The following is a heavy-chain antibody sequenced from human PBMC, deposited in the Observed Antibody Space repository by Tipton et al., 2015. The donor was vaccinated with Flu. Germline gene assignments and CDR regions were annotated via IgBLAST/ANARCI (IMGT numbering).Heavy chain of an antibody. CDR2: IYHSGST. Sequence: TLFLTCSVSGASISSGGYYWSWIRQHPGKGLEWLGYIYHSGSTYYNPSLKSRVTISVDTSNNQFSLKLRSVTAADTAVYYCARDVDGYNGHDYWGQGALVTVSS. D-gene: IGHD5-24*01. V-gene: IGHV4-31*03. J-gene: IGHJ4*02. CDR1: GASISSGGYY. CDR3: ARDVDGYNGHDY.